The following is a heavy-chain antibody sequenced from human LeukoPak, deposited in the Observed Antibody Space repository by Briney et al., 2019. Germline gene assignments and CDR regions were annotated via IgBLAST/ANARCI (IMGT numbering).Heavy chain of an antibody. J-gene: IGHJ5*02. CDR3: AKDPGYCSGGSCYSGNWFDP. Sequence: GGSLRLSCAASGFTFSNYAMSWVRQAPGKGLEWVSAISGSGGSTYYADSVKGRFTISRDNSKNTLYLQMNSLRAEDTAVYYCAKDPGYCSGGSCYSGNWFDPWGQGTLVTVSS. V-gene: IGHV3-23*01. D-gene: IGHD2-15*01. CDR2: ISGSGGST. CDR1: GFTFSNYA.